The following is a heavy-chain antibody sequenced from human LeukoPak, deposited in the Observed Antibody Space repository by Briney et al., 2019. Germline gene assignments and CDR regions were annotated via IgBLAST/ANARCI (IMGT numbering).Heavy chain of an antibody. CDR1: GGSFSGYY. D-gene: IGHD2-2*01. V-gene: IGHV4-34*01. CDR2: INHSGST. CDR3: ARDLLVPAAIENWFDP. Sequence: SETLSLTCAVYGGSFSGYYWSWIRQPPGKGLEWIGEINHSGSTNYNPSLKSRVTISVDTSKNQFSLTLSSVTAADTAVYYCARDLLVPAAIENWFDPWGQGTLVTVSS. J-gene: IGHJ5*02.